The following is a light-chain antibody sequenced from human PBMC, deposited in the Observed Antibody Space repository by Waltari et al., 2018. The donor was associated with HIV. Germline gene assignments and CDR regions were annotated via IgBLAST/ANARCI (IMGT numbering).Light chain of an antibody. Sequence: QSVLTQPPSVSAAPRQKVTISCSGTSSNIGNNFVSWYQQLPGTAPKLLIYDNNKRPPGIPDRFSGSKSGTSATLGITGPQTGDEADYFCATWDRSLSRVIFGGGTRLTVL. CDR1: SSNIGNNF. CDR2: DNN. CDR3: ATWDRSLSRVI. V-gene: IGLV1-51*01. J-gene: IGLJ2*01.